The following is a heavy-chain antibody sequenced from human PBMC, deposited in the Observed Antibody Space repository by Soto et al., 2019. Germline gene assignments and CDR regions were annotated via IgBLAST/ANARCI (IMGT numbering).Heavy chain of an antibody. CDR2: IFFTGAT. V-gene: IGHV4-61*01. J-gene: IGHJ6*02. CDR3: ARGRHDSAGSSLRHKVEV. D-gene: IGHD3-10*01. CDR1: GDSVTFGHHY. Sequence: SETLSLTCIVSGDSVTFGHHYLSWILHPPGKGLDWIGHIFFTGATNYSPSLKSRVTISVDSSKSQFSLNLTSVTAADSAIYYCARGRHDSAGSSLRHKVEVWRPGNTVTASS.